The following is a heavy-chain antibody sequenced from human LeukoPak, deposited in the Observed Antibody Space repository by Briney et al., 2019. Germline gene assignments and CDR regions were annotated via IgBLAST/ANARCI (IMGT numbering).Heavy chain of an antibody. CDR3: ARVTIAARGRAFDI. CDR2: ISSSSSTI. V-gene: IGHV3-48*04. CDR1: GFTFSSYS. D-gene: IGHD6-13*01. J-gene: IGHJ3*02. Sequence: GGSLRLSCAASGFTFSSYSMNWVRQAPGKGLEWVSYISSSSSTIYYADSVKGRFTISRDNAKNSLYLQMNSLRAEDTAVYYCARVTIAARGRAFDIWGQGTMVTVSS.